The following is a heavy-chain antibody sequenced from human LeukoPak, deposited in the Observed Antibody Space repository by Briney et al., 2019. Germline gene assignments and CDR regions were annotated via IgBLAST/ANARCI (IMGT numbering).Heavy chain of an antibody. J-gene: IGHJ3*02. V-gene: IGHV3-53*01. CDR3: AKDRGRRGYSYGYPGAFDI. D-gene: IGHD5-18*01. CDR2: IYSGGST. CDR1: GFTVSSNY. Sequence: GGSLRLSCAASGFTVSSNYMSWVRQAPGKGLEWVSVIYSGGSTYYADSVKGRFTISRDNSKNTLYLQMNSLRAEDTAVYYCAKDRGRRGYSYGYPGAFDIWGQGTMVTVSS.